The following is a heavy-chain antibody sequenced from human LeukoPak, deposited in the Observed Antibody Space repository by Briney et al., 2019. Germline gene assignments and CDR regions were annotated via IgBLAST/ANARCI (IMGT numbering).Heavy chain of an antibody. CDR2: ISGSGGDA. CDR1: GFTFSSYA. D-gene: IGHD5-18*01. CDR3: AKGSAEYSYEGDY. J-gene: IGHJ4*02. Sequence: HPGGSLRLSCAVSGFTFSSYAMTWVRQAPGKGLEWVSGISGSGGDAFYADSVKGRFTISRDNSKDTLYLQMNSLRAEDTALYYCAKGSAEYSYEGDYWGQGTLVTVSS. V-gene: IGHV3-23*01.